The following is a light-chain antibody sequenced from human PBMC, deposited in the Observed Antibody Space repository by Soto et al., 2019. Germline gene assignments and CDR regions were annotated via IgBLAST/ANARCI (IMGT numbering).Light chain of an antibody. V-gene: IGLV2-14*03. CDR1: STDVVGYDY. Sequence: QSALTQPASVSGSPGQSITISCTGASTDVVGYDYVSWYQQHPGQAPKLMIYDVNNRPSGVSYRFSGSKSGDTASLTISGLQAEDDADYYCSSYTSSAPFYVFGTGTKLTVL. CDR2: DVN. CDR3: SSYTSSAPFYV. J-gene: IGLJ1*01.